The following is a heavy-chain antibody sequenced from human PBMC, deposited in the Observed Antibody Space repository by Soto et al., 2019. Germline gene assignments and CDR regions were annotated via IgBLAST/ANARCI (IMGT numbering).Heavy chain of an antibody. CDR1: GFTFSTYW. CDR3: ATAMTMIMPKNY. V-gene: IGHV3-7*03. CDR2: IKPDGSEK. D-gene: IGHD3-22*01. J-gene: IGHJ4*02. Sequence: GGSLRLSCTASGFTFSTYWMTWVRQAPGKGLGRVANIKPDGSEKYYVDSVKGRFTISRDNAMNSLYLQMNSLRAEDTAVYYCATAMTMIMPKNYWGLGTLVTVSS.